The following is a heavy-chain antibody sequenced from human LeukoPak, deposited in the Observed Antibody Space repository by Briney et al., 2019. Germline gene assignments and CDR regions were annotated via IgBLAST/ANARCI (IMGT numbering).Heavy chain of an antibody. J-gene: IGHJ4*02. CDR2: MNPNTGNT. V-gene: IGHV1-8*03. D-gene: IGHD1-26*01. CDR3: ARELPVEATGGVDY. CDR1: GYTFTSYD. Sequence: EASVKVSCKASGYTFTSYDINWVRQASGQGLEWMGWMNPNTGNTGYAQKFQGRVTITRNTSISTVYMELSSLRSEDTAVYYCARELPVEATGGVDYWGQGTLVTVSS.